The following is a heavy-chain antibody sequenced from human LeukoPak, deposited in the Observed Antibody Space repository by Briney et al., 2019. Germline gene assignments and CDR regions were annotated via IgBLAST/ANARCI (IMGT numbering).Heavy chain of an antibody. D-gene: IGHD2-15*01. V-gene: IGHV1-18*01. J-gene: IGHJ4*02. CDR2: VSAYADDT. Sequence: ASVKVSCKASGYTFTNYGITWVRQAPGQSLEWMGWVSAYADDTNYVQKFQGRITMTTDTSTSTAYVELRSLRSDDTAVYYCARDCIGCHGFDYWGQGTLVTVSS. CDR1: GYTFTNYG. CDR3: ARDCIGCHGFDY.